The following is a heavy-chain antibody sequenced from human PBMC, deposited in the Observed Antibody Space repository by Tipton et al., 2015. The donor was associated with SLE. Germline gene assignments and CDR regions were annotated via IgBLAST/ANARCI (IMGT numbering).Heavy chain of an antibody. CDR3: ARENYDSSGYYPSTTRYGMDV. J-gene: IGHJ6*02. Sequence: TLSLTCAVYGGSFSGYYWSWIRQPPGKGLEWIGEINHSGSTNYNPSLKSRVTISVDTSKNQFSLKLSSVTAADTAVYYCARENYDSSGYYPSTTRYGMDVWAKGPRSPSP. D-gene: IGHD3-22*01. CDR2: INHSGST. V-gene: IGHV4-34*01. CDR1: GGSFSGYY.